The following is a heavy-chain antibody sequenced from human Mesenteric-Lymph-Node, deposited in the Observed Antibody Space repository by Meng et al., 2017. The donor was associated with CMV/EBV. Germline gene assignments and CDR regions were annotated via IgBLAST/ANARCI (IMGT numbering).Heavy chain of an antibody. J-gene: IGHJ4*02. CDR2: ISPYNGNM. V-gene: IGHV1-18*01. CDR1: GYTVDRYG. Sequence: KPSGYTVDRYGISWVRQAPGQGLEWMGWISPYNGNMNYAQNFQGRVTLTTDTSTSTAYMELRSLTSDDTAVYYCARVAYTGGYLFDYWGQGSLVTVSS. D-gene: IGHD1-26*01. CDR3: ARVAYTGGYLFDY.